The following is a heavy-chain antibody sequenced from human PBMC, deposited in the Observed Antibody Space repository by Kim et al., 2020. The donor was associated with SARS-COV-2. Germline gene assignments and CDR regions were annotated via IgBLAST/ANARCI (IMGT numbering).Heavy chain of an antibody. CDR1: GFTFSSYA. CDR3: VTSGSGNYYYYGMDV. J-gene: IGHJ6*01. Sequence: GGSLRLSCAASGFTFSSYAMHWVRQAPGKGLEWVAVISYDGSNKYYADSVKGRFTISRDNSKNTLYLQMNSLRAEDTALYYIVTSGSGNYYYYGMDVWG. D-gene: IGHD3-10*01. V-gene: IGHV3-30-3*01. CDR2: ISYDGSNK.